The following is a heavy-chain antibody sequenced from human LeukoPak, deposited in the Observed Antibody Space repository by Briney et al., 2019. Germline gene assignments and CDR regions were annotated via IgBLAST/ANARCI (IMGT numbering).Heavy chain of an antibody. CDR3: AADLGSGGHDAFDI. J-gene: IGHJ3*02. CDR2: IVVGSGNT. V-gene: IGHV1-58*02. D-gene: IGHD2-15*01. Sequence: ASVKVSCKASGYTFTSYGISWVRQAPGQGLEWIGWIVVGSGNTNYAQKFQERVTITRDMSTSTAYMELSSLRSEDTAVYYCAADLGSGGHDAFDIWGQGTMVTVSS. CDR1: GYTFTSYG.